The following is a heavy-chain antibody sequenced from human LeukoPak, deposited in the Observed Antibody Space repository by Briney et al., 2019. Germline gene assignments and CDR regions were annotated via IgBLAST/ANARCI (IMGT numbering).Heavy chain of an antibody. J-gene: IGHJ5*02. Sequence: SETLSLTCAVYGGSFSGYYWSWIRQPPGKGLEWIGEINHSGSTNYNPSLKSRVTISVDTSKNQFSLKLSSVTAADTAVYYCARQRGYSYGRLENWFDPWGQGTLVTVSS. CDR3: ARQRGYSYGRLENWFDP. CDR1: GGSFSGYY. V-gene: IGHV4-34*01. D-gene: IGHD5-18*01. CDR2: INHSGST.